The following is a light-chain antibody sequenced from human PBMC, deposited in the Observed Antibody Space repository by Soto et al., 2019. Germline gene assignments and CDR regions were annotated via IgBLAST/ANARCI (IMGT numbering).Light chain of an antibody. J-gene: IGLJ7*01. Sequence: QSALTQPASVSGSPGQSITISCTGTSSDVGSYNYVSWYQQHPGKAPKLMIYEVSNRPSGVSHRFSGSKSGNTASLTISALQAEHEANYYCRSYTPISPRVFGGGTPLTVL. CDR2: EVS. V-gene: IGLV2-14*01. CDR3: RSYTPISPRV. CDR1: SSDVGSYNY.